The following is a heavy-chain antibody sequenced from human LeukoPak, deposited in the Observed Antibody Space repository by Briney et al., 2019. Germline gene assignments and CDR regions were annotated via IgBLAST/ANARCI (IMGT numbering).Heavy chain of an antibody. CDR3: ARDQSSLYHYYMDV. J-gene: IGHJ6*03. CDR1: GASISSSRYY. V-gene: IGHV4-39*07. CDR2: IYYTGST. D-gene: IGHD2/OR15-2a*01. Sequence: PSETLSLTCTVSGASISSSRYYWGWIRQPPEKGLEWIGSIYYTGSTYYNPPLKSRITISADTSKNQLSLRLTSVTAADTAVYYCARDQSSLYHYYMDVWGKGTTVTVSS.